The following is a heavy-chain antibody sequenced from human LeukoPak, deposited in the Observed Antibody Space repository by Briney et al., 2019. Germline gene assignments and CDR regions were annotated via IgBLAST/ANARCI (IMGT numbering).Heavy chain of an antibody. V-gene: IGHV4-31*11. CDR1: GGSISSGGYY. J-gene: IGHJ6*02. CDR2: IFYSGST. CDR3: ARQRRYCSSTSCYFGYYGLDV. D-gene: IGHD2-2*01. Sequence: PSETLSLTCAVSGGSISSGGYYWSWIRQHPGEGLEWIGYIFYSGSTYYNPSLKSRVTISVDTSKNQLSLKLSSVTAADTAVYYCARQRRYCSSTSCYFGYYGLDVWGQGTTVTVSS.